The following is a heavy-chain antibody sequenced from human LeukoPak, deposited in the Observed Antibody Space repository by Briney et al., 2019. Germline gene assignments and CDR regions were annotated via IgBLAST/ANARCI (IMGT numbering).Heavy chain of an antibody. V-gene: IGHV1-2*02. CDR1: GYTFTGYY. J-gene: IGHJ5*02. CDR3: AREEYTHCSSTSCYLRRGGGFDP. D-gene: IGHD2-2*01. CDR2: INPNSGGT. Sequence: GASVKVSCKASGYTFTGYYMHWVRQAPGQGLEWMGWINPNSGGTNYAQKFQGRVTMTRDTSISTAYMELSRLRSDDTAVYYCAREEYTHCSSTSCYLRRGGGFDPWGQGTLVTVSS.